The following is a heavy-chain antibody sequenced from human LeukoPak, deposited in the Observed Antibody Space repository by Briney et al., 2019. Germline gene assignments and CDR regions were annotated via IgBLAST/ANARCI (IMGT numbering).Heavy chain of an antibody. J-gene: IGHJ4*02. Sequence: GASVKVSCKASGYTFTSYYMHWVRQAPGQGLEWMGIINPSGGSTSYAQKFQGRVTMTRDTSTSSVYMELSSLRSQDTTVYYCARELAYDFWSGYYYYWGQRTLVTASS. V-gene: IGHV1-46*01. CDR3: ARELAYDFWSGYYYY. CDR2: INPSGGST. CDR1: GYTFTSYY. D-gene: IGHD3-3*01.